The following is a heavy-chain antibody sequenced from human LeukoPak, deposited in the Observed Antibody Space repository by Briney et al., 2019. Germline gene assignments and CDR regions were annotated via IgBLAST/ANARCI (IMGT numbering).Heavy chain of an antibody. V-gene: IGHV3-23*01. Sequence: PGGSLRLSCAASGFTFSSYGMSWVRQAPGKGLEWVSAISASGGSTYYADSVKGRSTISRDNSKNTLYLQMNSLRAEDTAVYYCAKRGGMYPAHYFDYWGQGTLVTVSS. CDR1: GFTFSSYG. CDR2: ISASGGST. CDR3: AKRGGMYPAHYFDY. D-gene: IGHD6-13*01. J-gene: IGHJ4*02.